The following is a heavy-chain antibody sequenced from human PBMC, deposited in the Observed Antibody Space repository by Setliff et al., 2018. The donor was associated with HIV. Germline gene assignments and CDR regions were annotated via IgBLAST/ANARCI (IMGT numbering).Heavy chain of an antibody. D-gene: IGHD6-19*01. CDR3: ARDPDTSGWYGHFDY. CDR2: ISAYNGNT. CDR1: GYTFTRYG. Sequence: GASVKVSCKASGYTFTRYGISWVRQAPGQVLEWMGWISAYNGNTNYAKKLQGRVTMTTDTSTRTAYMELNSLRPDDTAVYYGARDPDTSGWYGHFDYWGQGTPVTVSS. V-gene: IGHV1-18*01. J-gene: IGHJ4*02.